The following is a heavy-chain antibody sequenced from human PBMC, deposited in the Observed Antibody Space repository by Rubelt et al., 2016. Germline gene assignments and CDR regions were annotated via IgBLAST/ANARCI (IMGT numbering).Heavy chain of an antibody. CDR3: ARSSGYCSSSGCDAY. V-gene: IGHV4-59*12. D-gene: IGHD2-2*01. J-gene: IGHJ4*02. Sequence: QVQLQESGPGLVKPSETLSLTCTVSGGSISSYYWSWIRQPPGKGLEWIGYIFYTGSTNYNPSLKSRVTISVDTSKPQFSLKLSSVTAADTAVYYCARSSGYCSSSGCDAYWGQGTLVTVSS. CDR1: GGSISSYY. CDR2: IFYTGST.